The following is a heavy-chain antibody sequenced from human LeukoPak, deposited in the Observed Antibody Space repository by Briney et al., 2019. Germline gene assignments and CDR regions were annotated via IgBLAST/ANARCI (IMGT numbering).Heavy chain of an antibody. CDR2: ISSDGSKE. D-gene: IGHD2-15*01. CDR1: GFSILHYG. CDR3: AKDGYCSGGSCYANFFDR. Sequence: GRSLRLSCAASGFSILHYGMHWVRQAPGKGLEWVAFISSDGSKEYYADSVKGRFTISRDNSKNTLYLHVNSPRAEDTAVFFCAKDGYCSGGSCYANFFDRWGQGTLVTVSS. J-gene: IGHJ4*02. V-gene: IGHV3-30*18.